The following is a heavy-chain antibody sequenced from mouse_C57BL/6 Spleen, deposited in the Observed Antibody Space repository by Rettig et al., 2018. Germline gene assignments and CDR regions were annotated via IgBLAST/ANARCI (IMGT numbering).Heavy chain of an antibody. V-gene: IGHV1-15*01. CDR2: IDPETGGT. CDR1: GYTFTDYE. J-gene: IGHJ3*01. Sequence: KASGYTFTDYEMHWVKQTPVHGLEWIGAIDPETGGTAYNQKFKGKAILTADKSSSTAYMELRSLTSEDSAVYYCTPLSLWFAYWGQGTLVTVSA. CDR3: TPLSLWFAY. D-gene: IGHD3-2*02.